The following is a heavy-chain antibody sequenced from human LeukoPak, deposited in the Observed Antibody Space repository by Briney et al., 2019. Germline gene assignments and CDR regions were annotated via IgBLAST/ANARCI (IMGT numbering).Heavy chain of an antibody. D-gene: IGHD6-13*01. CDR1: GFTFDDYA. V-gene: IGHV3-43D*03. Sequence: GSLRLSCAASGFTFDDYAMHWVRQAPGKGLEWVSLITWDAGSTYYADSVKGRFTISRDNSKNSLYLQMNSLRAEDTALYYCAKGTSSWHEFDYWGQGTLVTVSS. CDR2: ITWDAGST. J-gene: IGHJ4*02. CDR3: AKGTSSWHEFDY.